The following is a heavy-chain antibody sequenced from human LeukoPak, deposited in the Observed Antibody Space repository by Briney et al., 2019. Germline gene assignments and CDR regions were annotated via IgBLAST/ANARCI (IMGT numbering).Heavy chain of an antibody. V-gene: IGHV3-48*03. CDR2: ISNSGTTI. CDR1: GFTFSSYE. CDR3: ARDGDYYYNHYMDV. J-gene: IGHJ6*03. D-gene: IGHD3-16*01. Sequence: GGSLRLSCAASGFTFSSYEMNWVRQAPGKGLEWVSYISNSGTTIHYADSVKGRFTISRDNAKNSLFLQMKSLRAEDTAVYYCARDGDYYYNHYMDVWGKGTTVTISS.